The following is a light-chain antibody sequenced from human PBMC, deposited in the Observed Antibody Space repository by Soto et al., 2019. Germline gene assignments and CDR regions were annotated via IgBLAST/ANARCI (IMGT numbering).Light chain of an antibody. V-gene: IGLV3-25*02. CDR1: ALPKQY. CDR2: KDS. J-gene: IGLJ1*01. Sequence: SSELTQPPSVSVPPGQTARITCSGDALPKQYAYWYQQKPGQAPVLVIYKDSERPSGIPERFSGSSSGTTVTLTISGVQAEDEADYYCQSADSSAYVFGTGTKLTVL. CDR3: QSADSSAYV.